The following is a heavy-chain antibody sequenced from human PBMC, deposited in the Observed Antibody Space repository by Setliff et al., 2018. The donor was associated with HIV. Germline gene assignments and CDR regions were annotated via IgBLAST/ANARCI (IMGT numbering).Heavy chain of an antibody. Sequence: GESLKISCQGSGYRFTTYWIAWVRQTPGKGLEWVGSIYPGDSNTRYSPSFQGQVTISAGKSISTAYLQWSSLKASDTAMYYCARVVGAVFDIWGQGTMVTVSS. V-gene: IGHV5-51*01. CDR3: ARVVGAVFDI. J-gene: IGHJ3*02. CDR2: IYPGDSNT. D-gene: IGHD1-26*01. CDR1: GYRFTTYW.